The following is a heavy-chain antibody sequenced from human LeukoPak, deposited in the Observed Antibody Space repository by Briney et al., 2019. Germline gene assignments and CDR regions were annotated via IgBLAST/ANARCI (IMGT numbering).Heavy chain of an antibody. CDR2: ILASGGGT. D-gene: IGHD3-22*01. Sequence: GGSLRLSCAASGFTFSSYAMTWVRQAPGKGLEWVSAILASGGGTNYADSARGRFTISRDNSKKTLYLQTNSLRAEDTAVYYCAKNYYDSSGYYSWYFDYWGQGTQVTVSS. J-gene: IGHJ4*02. V-gene: IGHV3-23*01. CDR1: GFTFSSYA. CDR3: AKNYYDSSGYYSWYFDY.